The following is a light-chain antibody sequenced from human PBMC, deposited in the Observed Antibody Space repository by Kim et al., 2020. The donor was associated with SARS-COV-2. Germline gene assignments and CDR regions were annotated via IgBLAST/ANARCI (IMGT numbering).Light chain of an antibody. J-gene: IGLJ2*01. CDR3: QAWDSSPVV. V-gene: IGLV3-1*01. CDR2: QDS. CDR1: KLGDKY. Sequence: SVSPGQTASITCSGDKLGDKYACWYQQKPGQSPVLVIYQDSKRPSGIPEQFSGSNSGNAATLSISGTQAMDEADYYCQAWDSSPVVFGGGTQLTVL.